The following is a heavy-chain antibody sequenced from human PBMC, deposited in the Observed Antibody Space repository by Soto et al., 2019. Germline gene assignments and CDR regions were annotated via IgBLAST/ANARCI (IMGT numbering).Heavy chain of an antibody. V-gene: IGHV3-23*01. Sequence: GSLRLSCAASGFTFGSYSMSWVRQAPGKGLEWVSGFRTSGDGGTTYYADSVKGRFTISRDNSKNMLFLQMNSLRAEDTAVFFCARDRALLHTTSRGYCDYWGQGTLVTVSS. J-gene: IGHJ4*02. CDR1: GFTFGSYS. CDR2: FRTSGDGGTT. CDR3: ARDRALLHTTSRGYCDY. D-gene: IGHD2-2*01.